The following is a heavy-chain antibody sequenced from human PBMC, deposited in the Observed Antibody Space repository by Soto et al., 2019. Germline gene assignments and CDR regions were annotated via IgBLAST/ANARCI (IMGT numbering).Heavy chain of an antibody. D-gene: IGHD3-16*01. Sequence: EVQLVESGGGLVQPGGSLRLACAASGFTVSTKYMSWVRQAPGKGLEWVSVIYSGGSTFYADSVRGRFTISRDNSKNTVNLQMNRLRAEDTAVYYCARDPWAADYWGQGTLVNVSS. CDR2: IYSGGST. J-gene: IGHJ4*02. CDR1: GFTVSTKY. CDR3: ARDPWAADY. V-gene: IGHV3-66*01.